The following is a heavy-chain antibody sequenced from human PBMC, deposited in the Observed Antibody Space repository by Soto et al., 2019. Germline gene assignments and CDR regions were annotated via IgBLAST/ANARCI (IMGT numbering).Heavy chain of an antibody. J-gene: IGHJ4*02. V-gene: IGHV4-30-4*01. CDR1: GGSISSCDYY. CDR3: ASVASGSYWYYFDY. D-gene: IGHD1-26*01. CDR2: IYYSGST. Sequence: PSETLSLTCTVSGGSISSCDYYWSWIRQPPVKGLEWIGYIYYSGSTYYNPSLKSRGTISVDTSKNQFSLKLSSVTAVATAAYYCASVASGSYWYYFDYWGQGTLVTVSS.